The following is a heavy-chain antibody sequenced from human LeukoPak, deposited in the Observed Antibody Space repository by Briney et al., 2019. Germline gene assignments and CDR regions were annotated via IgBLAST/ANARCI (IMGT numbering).Heavy chain of an antibody. J-gene: IGHJ5*02. CDR2: ISSSSSYI. CDR3: ARQPCSSTSCHPPYNWFDP. Sequence: GGSLRLSCAASGFTFSSYSMNWVRQAPGKGLEWVSSISSSSSYIYYADSVKGRFTISRDNAKNSLYLQMNSLRAEDTAVYYCARQPCSSTSCHPPYNWFDPWGQGTLVTVSS. V-gene: IGHV3-21*01. D-gene: IGHD2-2*01. CDR1: GFTFSSYS.